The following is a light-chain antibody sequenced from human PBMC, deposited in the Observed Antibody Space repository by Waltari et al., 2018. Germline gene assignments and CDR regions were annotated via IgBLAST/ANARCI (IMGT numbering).Light chain of an antibody. CDR1: QSVSSSY. J-gene: IGKJ1*01. Sequence: TVLTQSPVTLSLSPGARATLACRASQSVSSSYLAWYQQKPGQAPRRLIYGASSRATGIPDRFSGSGSGTDFTLTISSLEPEDFAVYYCQQYGSSPRSFGQGTKVEIK. CDR2: GAS. CDR3: QQYGSSPRS. V-gene: IGKV3-20*01.